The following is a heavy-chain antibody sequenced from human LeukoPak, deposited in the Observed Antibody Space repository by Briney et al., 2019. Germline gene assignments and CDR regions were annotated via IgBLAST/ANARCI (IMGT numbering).Heavy chain of an antibody. J-gene: IGHJ4*02. CDR1: EYSFATYW. D-gene: IGHD4/OR15-4a*01. Sequence: GESLKISCKGFEYSFATYWIGWVRQMPGKGLEWMGIIYPDDSDIRYSPSFQGQVTISADKSISTAYLQWSSLKASDTAMYYCARHEANSRYHFDYWGQGTLVTVSS. CDR3: ARHEANSRYHFDY. CDR2: IYPDDSDI. V-gene: IGHV5-51*01.